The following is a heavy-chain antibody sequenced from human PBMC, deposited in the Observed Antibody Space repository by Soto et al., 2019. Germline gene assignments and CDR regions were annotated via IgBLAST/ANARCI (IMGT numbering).Heavy chain of an antibody. J-gene: IGHJ4*02. CDR1: GFTFSSYE. CDR3: AREEYGYSYGLIDY. CDR2: ISSSGSTI. Sequence: GGSLRLSCAASGFTFSSYEMNWVRQAPGKGLEWVSYISSSGSTIYYADSVKGRFTISRDNAKNSLYLQMNSLRAEDTAVYYCAREEYGYSYGLIDYWGQGTLVTVSS. V-gene: IGHV3-48*03. D-gene: IGHD5-18*01.